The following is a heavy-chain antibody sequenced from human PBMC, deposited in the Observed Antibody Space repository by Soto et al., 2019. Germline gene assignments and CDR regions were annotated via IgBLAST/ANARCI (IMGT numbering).Heavy chain of an antibody. CDR1: GGTLSNYA. CDR2: ISPTFGKA. D-gene: IGHD2-2*01. J-gene: IGHJ4*02. CDR3: VREVRVHTPVFGN. Sequence: QVQLVQSGAEVKKPGSSVKVSCKAFGGTLSNYAINWVRQAPGQGLEWMGDISPTFGKANYAQKFQGKVTITADESSSTDYMELSSLTSEDTAIYYCVREVRVHTPVFGNWGQGTLVTVSS. V-gene: IGHV1-69*01.